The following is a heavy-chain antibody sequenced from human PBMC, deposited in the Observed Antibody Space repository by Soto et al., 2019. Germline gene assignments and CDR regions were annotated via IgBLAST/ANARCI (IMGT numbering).Heavy chain of an antibody. V-gene: IGHV1-69*06. D-gene: IGHD6-6*01. CDR3: ARVYSSSFEVGDYYYGMDV. CDR2: SIPIFGTA. Sequence: QVQLVQSGAEVKKPGSSVKVSCKASGGTFSSYAISWVRQAPGQGLEWMGGSIPIFGTANYAQKFQGRVTITADKSTSTAYMELSSLRSEDTAVYYCARVYSSSFEVGDYYYGMDVWGQGTTVTVSS. J-gene: IGHJ6*02. CDR1: GGTFSSYA.